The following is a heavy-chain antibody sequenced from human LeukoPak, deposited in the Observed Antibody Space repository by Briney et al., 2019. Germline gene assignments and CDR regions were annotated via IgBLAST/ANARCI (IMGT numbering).Heavy chain of an antibody. V-gene: IGHV1-46*01. CDR1: GDTFINYY. Sequence: ASVKVSCKASGDTFINYYLHWVRQGPGQGLEWMGLTNPSSGGTSYAQKFQGRVTMTRATSTSTVYMELSSLRPEDTAVYYCARDPSYCGGDCFAFDIWGQGTMVTVSS. D-gene: IGHD2-21*02. CDR3: ARDPSYCGGDCFAFDI. CDR2: TNPSSGGT. J-gene: IGHJ3*02.